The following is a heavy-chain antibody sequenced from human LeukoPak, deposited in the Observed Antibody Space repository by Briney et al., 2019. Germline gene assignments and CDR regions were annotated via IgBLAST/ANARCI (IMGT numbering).Heavy chain of an antibody. Sequence: SETLSLTCTVSGYSISSGYYWSWIRQPAGKGLEWIGRIYTSGSTNYNPSLKSRVTISVDTSKNQFSLKLSSVTAADTAVYYCARGVRGVVPHYYYYMDVWGKGTTVTVSS. CDR1: GYSISSGYY. CDR2: IYTSGST. D-gene: IGHD3-3*01. V-gene: IGHV4-61*02. J-gene: IGHJ6*03. CDR3: ARGVRGVVPHYYYYMDV.